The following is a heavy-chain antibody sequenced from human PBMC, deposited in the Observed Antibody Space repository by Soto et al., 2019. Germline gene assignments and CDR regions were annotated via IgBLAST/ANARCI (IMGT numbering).Heavy chain of an antibody. Sequence: SETLSLTCSVPGDSISSADYSWTWIRQSPGKGLEWMGYIFHSGTTYYNPSLKGRLLISIENSKNQFSLRLTSVTAADSAVYFCAREPYLPKARNDFWGRGTLVTVSS. CDR3: AREPYLPKARNDF. CDR1: GDSISSADYS. J-gene: IGHJ4*02. V-gene: IGHV4-30-4*01. CDR2: IFHSGTT.